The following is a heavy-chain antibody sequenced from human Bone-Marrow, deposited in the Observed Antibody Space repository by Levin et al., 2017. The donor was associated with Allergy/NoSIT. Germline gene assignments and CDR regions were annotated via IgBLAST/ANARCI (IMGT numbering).Heavy chain of an antibody. CDR1: GFTFSNAW. J-gene: IGHJ6*02. CDR3: TGDYYDSSGYYTYYYYDGMDV. V-gene: IGHV3-15*07. Sequence: GGSLRLSCAASGFTFSNAWMNWVRQAPGKGLEWVGRIKSKTDGGTTDYAAPVKGRFTISRDDSKNTLYLQMNSLKTEDTAVYYCTGDYYDSSGYYTYYYYDGMDVWGQGTTVTVSS. CDR2: IKSKTDGGTT. D-gene: IGHD3-22*01.